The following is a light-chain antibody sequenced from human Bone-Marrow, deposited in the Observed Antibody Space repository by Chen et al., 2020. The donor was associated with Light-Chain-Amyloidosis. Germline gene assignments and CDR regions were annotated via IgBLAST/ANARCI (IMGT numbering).Light chain of an antibody. CDR3: SSYTSSSTLLYV. CDR2: SVS. Sequence: QSALTHPASVSGSPGPSITIPSTGTRSDVGAYNFVSWYQQHPGKAPKLMIYSVSNRPSGVSNRFSGSKSGNTASLTISGLQAEDEADYYCSSYTSSSTLLYVFGTGTKVTVL. V-gene: IGLV2-14*03. J-gene: IGLJ1*01. CDR1: RSDVGAYNF.